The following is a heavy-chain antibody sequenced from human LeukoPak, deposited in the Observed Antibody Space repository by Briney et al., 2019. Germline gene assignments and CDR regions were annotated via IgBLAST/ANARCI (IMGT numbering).Heavy chain of an antibody. CDR2: IYYSGST. Sequence: SETLSLTCTVSGGSISSGDYFWSWMRQPPGKGLEWIGYIYYSGSTYYNPSLKSRVTISVDTSKNQFSLKLSSVTAADTAVYYCARGGRYSSGWSFGYWGQGTLVTVSS. CDR1: GGSISSGDYF. CDR3: ARGGRYSSGWSFGY. V-gene: IGHV4-30-4*01. J-gene: IGHJ4*02. D-gene: IGHD6-19*01.